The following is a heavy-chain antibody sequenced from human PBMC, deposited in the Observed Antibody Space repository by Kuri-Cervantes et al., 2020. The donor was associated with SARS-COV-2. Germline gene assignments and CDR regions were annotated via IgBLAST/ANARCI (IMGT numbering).Heavy chain of an antibody. V-gene: IGHV4-59*01. CDR1: GGSFSGYY. CDR3: ARGTPPHH. D-gene: IGHD1-1*01. Sequence: ESLKISCAVYGGSFSGYYWSWIRQPPGKGLEWIGYIYYSGSTNYNPSLKSRVTISVDTSKNQFSLKLSSVTAADTAVYYCARGTPPHHWGQGTLVTVSS. CDR2: IYYSGST. J-gene: IGHJ5*02.